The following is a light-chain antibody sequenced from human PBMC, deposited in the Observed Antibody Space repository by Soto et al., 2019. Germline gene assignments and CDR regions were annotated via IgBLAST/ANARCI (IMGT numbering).Light chain of an antibody. J-gene: IGKJ1*01. V-gene: IGKV1-5*03. CDR1: QSISSW. Sequence: DIPMTQSPSTLSASVGDRVIITCRASQSISSWLAWYQQKPGKAPKLLIYKASTLESAVPSRFSGSGSGTEFTLTISSLQPDDFATYYCQQYNDYPWTFGQGTKVEIK. CDR3: QQYNDYPWT. CDR2: KAS.